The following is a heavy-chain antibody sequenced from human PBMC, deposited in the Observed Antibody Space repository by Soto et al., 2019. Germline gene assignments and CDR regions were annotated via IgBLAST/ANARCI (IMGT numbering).Heavy chain of an antibody. J-gene: IGHJ4*02. CDR1: GFTFSSYA. CDR3: AKVLQIMITFGGVIAADY. V-gene: IGHV3-23*01. D-gene: IGHD3-16*02. CDR2: ISGSGGST. Sequence: GGSLRLSCASSGFTFSSYAMSWVRQAPGKGLEWVSAISGSGGSTYYADSVKGRFTISRDNSKNTLYLQMNSLRAEDTAVYYCAKVLQIMITFGGVIAADYWGQGTLVTVSS.